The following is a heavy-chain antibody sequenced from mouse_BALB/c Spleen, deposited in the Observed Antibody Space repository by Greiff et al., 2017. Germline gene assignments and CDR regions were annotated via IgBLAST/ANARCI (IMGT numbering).Heavy chain of an antibody. CDR3: TRLAYDYDGVGY. CDR2: IYPGNSDT. CDR1: GYTFTSYW. V-gene: IGHV1-5*01. D-gene: IGHD2-4*01. Sequence: EVHLVESGTVLARPGASVNMSCKASGYTFTSYWMHWVKQRPGQGLEWIGAIYPGNSDTSYNQKFKGKAKLTAVTSTSTAYMELSSLTNEDSAVYYCTRLAYDYDGVGYWGQGTSVTVSS. J-gene: IGHJ4*01.